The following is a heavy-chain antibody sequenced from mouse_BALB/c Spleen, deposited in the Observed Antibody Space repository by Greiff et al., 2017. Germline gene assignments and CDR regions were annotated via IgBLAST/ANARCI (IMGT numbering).Heavy chain of an antibody. CDR3: ARDTGTSYWYFDV. D-gene: IGHD3-3*01. CDR1: GFSLTGYG. J-gene: IGHJ1*01. V-gene: IGHV2-6-7*01. CDR2: IWGDGST. Sequence: VQVVESGPGLVAPSQSLSITCTVSGFSLTGYGVNWVRQPPGKGLEWLGMIWGDGSTDYNSALKSRLSISKDNSKSQVFLKMNSLQTDDTARYYCARDTGTSYWYFDVWGAGTTVTVSS.